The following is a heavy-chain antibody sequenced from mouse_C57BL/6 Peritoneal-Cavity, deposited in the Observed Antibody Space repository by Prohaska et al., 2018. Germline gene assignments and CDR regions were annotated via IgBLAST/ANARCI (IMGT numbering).Heavy chain of an antibody. D-gene: IGHD1-1*01. CDR1: GYTFTSYW. V-gene: IGHV1-59*01. Sequence: QVQLQQPGAELVRPGTSVKLSCKASGYTFTSYWMHLVKQRHGQGLEWIGVIDSSDIYTNYNQKFKGKATLTVDTSTSTAYMQLSSLTSEDSVVYYCARGSTVDYWGQGTTLTVSS. CDR3: ARGSTVDY. CDR2: IDSSDIYT. J-gene: IGHJ2*01.